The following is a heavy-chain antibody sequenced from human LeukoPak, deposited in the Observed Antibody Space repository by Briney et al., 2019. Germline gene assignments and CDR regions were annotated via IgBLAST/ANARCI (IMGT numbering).Heavy chain of an antibody. V-gene: IGHV1-69*13. Sequence: GASVKVSCKASGGTFSSYAISWVRQAPGQGLEWMGGIIPIFGTANYAQKFQGRVTITADESTSTAYMELSSLRAEDMALYYCAKATVTNIAGDALAFWGQGTMVTVSS. CDR2: IIPIFGTA. CDR3: AKATVTNIAGDALAF. CDR1: GGTFSSYA. J-gene: IGHJ3*01. D-gene: IGHD4-17*01.